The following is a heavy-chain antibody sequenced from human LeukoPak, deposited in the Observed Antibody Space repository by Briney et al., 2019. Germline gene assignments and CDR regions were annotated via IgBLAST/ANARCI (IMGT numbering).Heavy chain of an antibody. D-gene: IGHD5-18*01. Sequence: QSGGSLRLSCAASGFTFSSYGMHWVRQAPGKGVEWVAVIWYDGSNKYYADSVKSRFTISRDNSKNTLYLQMNSLRAEDTAVYYCARLDTAMVFSYWGQGTLVTVSS. V-gene: IGHV3-33*01. CDR2: IWYDGSNK. J-gene: IGHJ4*02. CDR1: GFTFSSYG. CDR3: ARLDTAMVFSY.